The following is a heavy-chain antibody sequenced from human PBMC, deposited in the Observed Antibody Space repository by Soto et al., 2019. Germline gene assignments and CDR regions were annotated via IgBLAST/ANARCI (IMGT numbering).Heavy chain of an antibody. CDR3: GKDHYYGIRDLQIDY. CDR2: ISYDGSKN. J-gene: IGHJ4*02. V-gene: IGHV3-30*18. Sequence: QVQLVESGGGVVQPGRSLRLSCAVSGFTFSRFGMHWVLQAPGRGLEWVALISYDGSKNYFADSLKGRFTISRDNSKNTLYLQMNSLRPEDTAIYYCGKDHYYGIRDLQIDYWGQGTLVTVSS. D-gene: IGHD3-10*01. CDR1: GFTFSRFG.